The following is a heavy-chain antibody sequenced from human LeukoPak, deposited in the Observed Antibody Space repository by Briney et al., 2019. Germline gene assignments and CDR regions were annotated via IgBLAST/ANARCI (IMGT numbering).Heavy chain of an antibody. J-gene: IGHJ4*02. CDR2: IKQDGSEK. V-gene: IGHV3-7*01. D-gene: IGHD5-12*01. CDR1: GFTFSSYW. CDR3: ARELGCSGYDFGGFDY. Sequence: GGSLRLSCAASGFTFSSYWMSWVRQAPGKGLEWVANIKQDGSEKYYVDSVKGRFTISRDNAKNSLYLQMNSLRAEDTAVYYCARELGCSGYDFGGFDYWGQGTLVTVSS.